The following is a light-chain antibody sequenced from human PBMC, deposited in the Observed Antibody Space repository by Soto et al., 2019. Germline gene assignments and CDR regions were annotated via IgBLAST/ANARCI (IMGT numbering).Light chain of an antibody. Sequence: DIQMTQSPSSLSASVGDRFTITCRASQSITTYLNWYRQKPGKAPKLLIYAASSLQSGVPSRLSGSGSETEFTLTISSLQPDDFATYYCQQYNSYWTFGQGTKVDIK. CDR3: QQYNSYWT. CDR1: QSITTY. V-gene: IGKV1-39*01. CDR2: AAS. J-gene: IGKJ1*01.